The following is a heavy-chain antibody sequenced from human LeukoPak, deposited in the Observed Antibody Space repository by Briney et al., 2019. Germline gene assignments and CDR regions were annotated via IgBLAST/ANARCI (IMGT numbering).Heavy chain of an antibody. D-gene: IGHD4-17*01. CDR3: ATSQFTVRYYFDY. Sequence: SXXLSCAASGFTFSSYAMHWVRQAPGKGLEWVAVISYDGSNKYYADSVKGRFTISRDNSKNTLYLQMNSLRAEDTAVYYCATSQFTVRYYFDYWGQGTLVTVSS. CDR2: ISYDGSNK. J-gene: IGHJ4*02. CDR1: GFTFSSYA. V-gene: IGHV3-30-3*01.